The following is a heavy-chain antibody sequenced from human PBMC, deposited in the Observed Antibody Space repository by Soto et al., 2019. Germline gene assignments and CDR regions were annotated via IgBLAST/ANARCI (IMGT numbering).Heavy chain of an antibody. D-gene: IGHD2-2*01. CDR2: INHSGST. CDR1: GGSFSGYY. V-gene: IGHV4-34*01. Sequence: QVQLQQWGAGLLKPSETLSLTCAVYGGSFSGYYWSWIRQPPGKGLEWIGEINHSGSTNYNPSLKSRVTISVDTSKNQFSLKLSSVTAADTAVYYCARGGGIVVVPAARRNYYYGMDVWGQGTTVTVSS. J-gene: IGHJ6*02. CDR3: ARGGGIVVVPAARRNYYYGMDV.